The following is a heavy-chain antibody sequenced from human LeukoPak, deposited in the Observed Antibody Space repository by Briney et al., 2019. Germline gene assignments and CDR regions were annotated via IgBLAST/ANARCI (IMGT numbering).Heavy chain of an antibody. CDR1: GYTFTNYF. Sequence: GASVKVSCKASGYTFTNYFVHWVRQAPGQGREWRGIINPRRDSTGYAQKFQGRITMTTDMSTRTVYMELSSLESEDTAVYYCARRDCVGDCYSNWFDPWGQGTLVTVSS. CDR2: INPRRDST. D-gene: IGHD2-21*02. CDR3: ARRDCVGDCYSNWFDP. V-gene: IGHV1-46*01. J-gene: IGHJ5*02.